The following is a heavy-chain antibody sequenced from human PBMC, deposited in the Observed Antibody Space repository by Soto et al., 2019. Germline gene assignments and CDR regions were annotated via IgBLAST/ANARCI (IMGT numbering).Heavy chain of an antibody. Sequence: SETLSLTCTVSGGSISSGDYYWSWIRQPPGAGLEWIAYIYYSGSTYYNPSLKSRITISVDTSKNQFSLKLSSVTAADTAVYFCAGGVGVAVLSGTEVYFDSGGRGPRVTVP. D-gene: IGHD2-15*01. CDR2: IYYSGST. CDR1: GGSISSGDYY. V-gene: IGHV4-30-4*01. J-gene: IGHJ4*02. CDR3: AGGVGVAVLSGTEVYFDS.